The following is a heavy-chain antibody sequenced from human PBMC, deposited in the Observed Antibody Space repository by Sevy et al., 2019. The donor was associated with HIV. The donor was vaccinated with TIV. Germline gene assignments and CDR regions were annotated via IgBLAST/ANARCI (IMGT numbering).Heavy chain of an antibody. Sequence: ASVKVSCKASGYTFDGSYIHWVRQAPGQGLEWMGRINPKSGGTNFPQQFQGRVTMTRDTSISTAYMELSRLRFDDTAVYFCARRGGCIGGSCTADIWGQGTMVTVSS. CDR3: ARRGGCIGGSCTADI. J-gene: IGHJ3*02. CDR2: INPKSGGT. V-gene: IGHV1-2*06. D-gene: IGHD2-15*01. CDR1: GYTFDGSY.